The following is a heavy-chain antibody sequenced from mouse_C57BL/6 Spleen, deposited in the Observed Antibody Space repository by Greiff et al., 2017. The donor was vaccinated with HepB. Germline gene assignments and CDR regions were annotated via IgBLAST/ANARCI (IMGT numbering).Heavy chain of an antibody. J-gene: IGHJ4*01. Sequence: QVQLQQPGAELVRPGSSVKLSCKASGYTFTSYWMHWVKQRPIQGLEWIGNIDPSDSETHYNQKFKDKATLTVDKSSSTAYMQLSSLTSEDSAVYYSGGSNNYDDKEYGGKGTTVTVSS. D-gene: IGHD2-5*01. CDR3: GGSNNYDDKEY. V-gene: IGHV1-52*01. CDR1: GYTFTSYW. CDR2: IDPSDSET.